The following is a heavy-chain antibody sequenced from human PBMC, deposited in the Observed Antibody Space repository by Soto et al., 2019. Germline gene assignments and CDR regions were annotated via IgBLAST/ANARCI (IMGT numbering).Heavy chain of an antibody. J-gene: IGHJ4*02. V-gene: IGHV4-59*01. D-gene: IGHD3-10*01. CDR3: ARDRDSRYYFDY. CDR2: IYYSGST. CDR1: GGSISSYY. Sequence: SETLSLTCTVSGGSISSYYWSWIRQPPGKGLEWIGYIYYSGSTNYNPSLKSRVTISVDTSKNQFSLKLSSVTAADTAVYYCARDRDSRYYFDYWGQGTLVTVSS.